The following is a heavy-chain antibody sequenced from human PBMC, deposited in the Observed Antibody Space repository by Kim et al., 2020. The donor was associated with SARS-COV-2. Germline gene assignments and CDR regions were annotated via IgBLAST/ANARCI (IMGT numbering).Heavy chain of an antibody. Sequence: ASVKVSCKASGYTFTSYGISWVRQAPGQGLEWMGWISAYNGNTNYAQKLQGRVTMTTDTSTSTAYMELRTLRSDDTAVYYCARDDSRGWYSSSWYSRGMDGWGQGTTVIVSS. CDR3: ARDDSRGWYSSSWYSRGMDG. J-gene: IGHJ6*02. D-gene: IGHD6-13*01. CDR1: GYTFTSYG. CDR2: ISAYNGNT. V-gene: IGHV1-18*01.